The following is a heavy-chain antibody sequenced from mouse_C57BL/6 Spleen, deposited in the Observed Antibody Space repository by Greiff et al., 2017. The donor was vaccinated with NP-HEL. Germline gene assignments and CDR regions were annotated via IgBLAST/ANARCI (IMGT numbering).Heavy chain of an antibody. J-gene: IGHJ4*01. CDR3: AREGGAMDY. CDR1: GYSITSGYY. CDR2: ISYDGSN. V-gene: IGHV3-6*01. Sequence: EVQRVESGPGLVKPSQSLSLTCSVTGYSITSGYYWNWIRQFPGNKLEWMGYISYDGSNNYNPSLKNRISITRDTSKNQFFLKLNSVTTEDTATYYCAREGGAMDYGGQGTSVTVSS.